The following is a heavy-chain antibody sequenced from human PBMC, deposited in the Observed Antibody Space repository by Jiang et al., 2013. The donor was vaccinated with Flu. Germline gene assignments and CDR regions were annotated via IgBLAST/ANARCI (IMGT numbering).Heavy chain of an antibody. CDR1: GFTFSSYS. D-gene: IGHD2-15*01. Sequence: VQLVESGGGLVKPGGSLRLSCAASGFTFSSYSMNWVRQAPGKGLEWVSSISSSSSYIYYADSVKGRFTISRDNAKNSLYLQMNSLRAEDTAVYYCAGYCSGGSCYFYYYVRYGRRGAKGPR. CDR3: AGYCSGGSCYFYYYVRYGRR. V-gene: IGHV3-21*01. J-gene: IGHJ6*02. CDR2: ISSSSSYI.